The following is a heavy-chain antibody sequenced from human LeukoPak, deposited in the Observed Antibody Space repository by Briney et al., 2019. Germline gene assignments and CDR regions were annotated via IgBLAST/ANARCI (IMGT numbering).Heavy chain of an antibody. CDR3: ARGFNSRFGELY. J-gene: IGHJ4*02. CDR2: IDPNSGGT. V-gene: IGHV1-2*02. D-gene: IGHD3-10*01. Sequence: ASVKVSCKASGYTFSDYYMHWVRQAPGQGLEWMGWIDPNSGGTYYALKFQGRVTMTRDTSISTAYMELSRLRSDDTAVYYCARGFNSRFGELYWGQGTLVTISS. CDR1: GYTFSDYY.